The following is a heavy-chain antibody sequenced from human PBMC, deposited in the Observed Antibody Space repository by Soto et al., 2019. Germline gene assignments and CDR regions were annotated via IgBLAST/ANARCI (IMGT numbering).Heavy chain of an antibody. CDR1: GGSISSYY. CDR2: IYYSGST. CDR3: ARGTGWITMIVNGLDY. J-gene: IGHJ4*02. D-gene: IGHD3-22*01. V-gene: IGHV4-59*06. Sequence: PSETLSLTCTVSGGSISSYYWSWIRQPPGKGLEWIGYIYYSGSTYYNPSLKSRVTISVDTSKNQFSLKLSSVTAADTAVYYCARGTGWITMIVNGLDYWGQGTLVTV.